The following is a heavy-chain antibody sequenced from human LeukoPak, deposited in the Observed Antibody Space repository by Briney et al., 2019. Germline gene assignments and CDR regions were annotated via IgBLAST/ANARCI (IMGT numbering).Heavy chain of an antibody. V-gene: IGHV4-61*01. CDR1: GGSVSSGSYY. CDR2: IYYSGST. Sequence: SETLSLTCTVSGGSVSSGSYYWSWIRQPPGKGLEWIGYIYYSGSTNYNPSLKSRVTISVDTSKNQFSLKLSSVTAADTAVYYCAGEPSYVGYSMEYFQHWGQGTLVTVSS. J-gene: IGHJ1*01. CDR3: AGEPSYVGYSMEYFQH. D-gene: IGHD5-18*01.